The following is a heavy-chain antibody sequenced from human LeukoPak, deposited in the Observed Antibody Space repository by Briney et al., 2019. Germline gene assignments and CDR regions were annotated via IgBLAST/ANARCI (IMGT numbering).Heavy chain of an antibody. CDR2: IYDDGST. Sequence: PSETLSLTCTVSGGSISSYYWSWTRQPPGKGLEWIGHIYDDGSTKYSPSLQSRLTLSVDTSKNHFSLKLSSVTAADTAVYYCARYSGNPTWFFDCWGQGSLVTVSS. D-gene: IGHD1-26*01. V-gene: IGHV4-59*01. CDR1: GGSISSYY. J-gene: IGHJ4*02. CDR3: ARYSGNPTWFFDC.